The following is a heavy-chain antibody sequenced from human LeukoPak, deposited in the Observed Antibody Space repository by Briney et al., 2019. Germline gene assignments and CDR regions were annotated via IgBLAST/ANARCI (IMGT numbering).Heavy chain of an antibody. J-gene: IGHJ4*02. CDR1: GFTFSSTW. V-gene: IGHV3-74*03. CDR2: ISSDERST. CDR3: ARKRGYFDY. Sequence: GGSLRLSCAASGFTFSSTWMQWVRQGPGKGLLWVSRISSDERSTTYADSVKGRFTISRDNAKNTLYLQMNSLRAEDTAVYYCARKRGYFDYWGQGTLVTVSS.